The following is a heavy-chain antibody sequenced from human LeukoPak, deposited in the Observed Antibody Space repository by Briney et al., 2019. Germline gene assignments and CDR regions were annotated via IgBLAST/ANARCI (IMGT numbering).Heavy chain of an antibody. V-gene: IGHV3-30*04. Sequence: GGSLRLSCAASGFTFSSYAMHWVRQAPGKGLEWVAVISYDGSNKYYADSVKGRFTFSRDNSKNTLYLQMNSLRAEDTAVYYCARDLDYWGQGTLVTVSS. CDR3: ARDLDY. CDR2: ISYDGSNK. J-gene: IGHJ4*02. CDR1: GFTFSSYA.